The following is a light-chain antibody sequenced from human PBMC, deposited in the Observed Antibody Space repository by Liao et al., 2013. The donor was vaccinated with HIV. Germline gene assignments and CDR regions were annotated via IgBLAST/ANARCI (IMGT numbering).Light chain of an antibody. CDR3: QAWDSSTYV. J-gene: IGLJ1*01. CDR1: KLGDNY. V-gene: IGLV3-1*01. CDR2: QDS. Sequence: SYAVTQPPSVSVSPGQTASITCSGDKLGDNYACWYQQKPGQSPVLVIYQDSQRPSGIPERFSGSNSGNTATLTISGTQAMDEADYYCQAWDSSTYVFGTGTKVTVL.